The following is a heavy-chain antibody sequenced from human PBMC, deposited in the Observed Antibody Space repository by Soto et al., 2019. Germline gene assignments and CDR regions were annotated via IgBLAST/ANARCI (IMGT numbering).Heavy chain of an antibody. CDR3: DY. Sequence: GASVKVSCKASGYTFTSYYMHWVRQAPGQGLEWMGIINPSGGSTSYAQKIQGRVTMTRDTSVTAADTAVYFCARVRTEYAGLDYWGQGTLVTVSS. J-gene: IGHJ4*02. CDR2: INPSGGST. V-gene: IGHV1-46*01. CDR1: GYTFTSYY. D-gene: IGHD3-3*01.